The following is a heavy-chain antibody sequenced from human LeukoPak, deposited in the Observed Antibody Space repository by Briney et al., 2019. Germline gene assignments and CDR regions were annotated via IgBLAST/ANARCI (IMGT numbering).Heavy chain of an antibody. Sequence: GASVKVSCKASGYTFTDYYMHWVRQAPGQGLEWMGLINPSGGSTTYAQKFQGSVTMTRDTSTSTVYMELSSLKSEDTAVYYCARSRTRFDFWGQGTLVTVSS. J-gene: IGHJ4*02. D-gene: IGHD2-2*01. CDR2: INPSGGST. CDR3: ARSRTRFDF. V-gene: IGHV1-46*01. CDR1: GYTFTDYY.